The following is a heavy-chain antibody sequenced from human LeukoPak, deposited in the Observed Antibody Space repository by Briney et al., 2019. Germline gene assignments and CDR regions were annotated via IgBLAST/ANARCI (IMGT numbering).Heavy chain of an antibody. D-gene: IGHD3-22*01. V-gene: IGHV3-23*01. CDR3: AKEGYYDSSGYYPLGY. J-gene: IGHJ4*02. CDR2: ISASGGST. Sequence: GGSLRLSCAASGFSFSSYGMSWVRQAPGKGLEWVSSISASGGSTYYADSVKGHFTISRDNSKNTLYLQMNSLRAEDTAVYYCAKEGYYDSSGYYPLGYWGQGTLVTVSS. CDR1: GFSFSSYG.